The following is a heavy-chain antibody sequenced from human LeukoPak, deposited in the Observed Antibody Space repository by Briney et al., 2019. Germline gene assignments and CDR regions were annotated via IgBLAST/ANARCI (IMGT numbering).Heavy chain of an antibody. D-gene: IGHD6-19*01. V-gene: IGHV4-59*01. Sequence: PSETLSLTCTVSGGSISSYYWSWTRQPPGKGLEWIGYIYYSGSTNYNPSLKSRVTISVDTSKNQFSLKLSSVTAADTAVYYCARGFYSSGWYYFDYWGQGTLVTVSS. CDR1: GGSISSYY. CDR3: ARGFYSSGWYYFDY. J-gene: IGHJ4*02. CDR2: IYYSGST.